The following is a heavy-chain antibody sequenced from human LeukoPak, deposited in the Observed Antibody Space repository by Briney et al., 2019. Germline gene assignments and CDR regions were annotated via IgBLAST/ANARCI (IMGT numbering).Heavy chain of an antibody. V-gene: IGHV1-69*13. J-gene: IGHJ4*02. CDR2: IIPIFTTT. CDR3: ARDPLAASVPGYFDY. D-gene: IGHD6-13*01. Sequence: GASVKVSCKASGGTFSNFGISWVRQAPGQGLEWMGGIIPIFTTTNYAQKFRGRVTITAHESTSTAYLELSSLTSEDTAVYYCARDPLAASVPGYFDYWGQGTLVTVSA. CDR1: GGTFSNFG.